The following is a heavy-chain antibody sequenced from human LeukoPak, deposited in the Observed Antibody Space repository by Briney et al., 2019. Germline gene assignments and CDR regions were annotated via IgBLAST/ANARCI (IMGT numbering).Heavy chain of an antibody. CDR3: ARGGGPPYRYSYGPRYYGMDV. Sequence: SETLSLTCAVYGGSFSGYYWSWIRQPPGKGLEWIGEINHSGSTNYNPSLKSRVTISVDTSKNQFSLKLSSVTAADTAVYYCARGGGPPYRYSYGPRYYGMDVWGQGTTVTVSS. V-gene: IGHV4-34*01. CDR2: INHSGST. J-gene: IGHJ6*02. CDR1: GGSFSGYY. D-gene: IGHD5-18*01.